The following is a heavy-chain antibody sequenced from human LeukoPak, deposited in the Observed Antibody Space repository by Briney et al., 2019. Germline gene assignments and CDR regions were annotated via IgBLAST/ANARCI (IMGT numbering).Heavy chain of an antibody. Sequence: GGSLRLSCAASGFTFSSYWMHWVRQAPGKGLVWVSRITCDASRTSHADSVKGRFTISRDNARNTLYLQMNSLRAEDTAVYYCARGGWPGAFDIWGQGTMVTVSS. D-gene: IGHD5-24*01. CDR3: ARGGWPGAFDI. V-gene: IGHV3-74*01. CDR2: ITCDASRT. CDR1: GFTFSSYW. J-gene: IGHJ3*02.